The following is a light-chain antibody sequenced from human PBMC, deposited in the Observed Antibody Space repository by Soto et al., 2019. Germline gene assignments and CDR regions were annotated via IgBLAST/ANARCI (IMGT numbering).Light chain of an antibody. Sequence: DIQMTQSPSSLSASVGNRVTITRQASQDISNYLNWYQQKPGKAPKLLIYDASNLETGVQSRFSGSGSGTDFTFTISSLQPEDIATYYCQQYDNLRLTFGGGTKVDIK. CDR2: DAS. V-gene: IGKV1-33*01. CDR3: QQYDNLRLT. J-gene: IGKJ4*01. CDR1: QDISNY.